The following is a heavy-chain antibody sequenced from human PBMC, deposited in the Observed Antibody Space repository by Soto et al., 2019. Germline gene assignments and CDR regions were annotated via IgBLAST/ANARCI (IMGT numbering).Heavy chain of an antibody. V-gene: IGHV1-69*13. CDR3: ARDRETGTTFYY. CDR2: IIPIFGTA. D-gene: IGHD1-1*01. Sequence: ASVKVSCKASGGTFSSYAISWLRQAPGQGLEWMGGIIPIFGTANYAQKFQGRVTITADESTSTAYMELSSLRSEDTAVYYCARDRETGTTFYYWGQGTLVTVSS. CDR1: GGTFSSYA. J-gene: IGHJ4*02.